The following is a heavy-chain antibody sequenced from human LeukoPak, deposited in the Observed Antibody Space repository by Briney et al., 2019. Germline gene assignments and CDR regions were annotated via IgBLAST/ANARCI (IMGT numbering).Heavy chain of an antibody. CDR3: AKAFGGDCSAGNCYIFDY. CDR2: IKQDGSEK. J-gene: IGHJ4*02. D-gene: IGHD2-15*01. Sequence: PGGSLRLSCAASGFTFSSYWMSWLRQAPGKGLEWVANIKQDGSEKYYVDSVKGRFTISRDNSKNTLYLQMNSLRAEDTAVYYCAKAFGGDCSAGNCYIFDYWGQGTLVTVSS. CDR1: GFTFSSYW. V-gene: IGHV3-7*03.